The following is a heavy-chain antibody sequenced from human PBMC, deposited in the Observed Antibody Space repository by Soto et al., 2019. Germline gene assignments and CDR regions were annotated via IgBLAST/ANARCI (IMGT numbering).Heavy chain of an antibody. Sequence: GGSLRLSCAASGFTFSHYTMNWVRQAPGKGPEWISSITGSSDYIYYADSVKGRFTISRDNGKNSLFLQMNSLRAEDTAVFYCARDQSWLDTSIAPNYYYGLDVWGQGTTVTVSS. CDR1: GFTFSHYT. J-gene: IGHJ6*02. CDR2: ITGSSDYI. D-gene: IGHD5-18*01. V-gene: IGHV3-21*01. CDR3: ARDQSWLDTSIAPNYYYGLDV.